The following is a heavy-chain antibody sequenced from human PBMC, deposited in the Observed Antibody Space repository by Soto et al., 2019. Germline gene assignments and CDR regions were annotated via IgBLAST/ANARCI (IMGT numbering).Heavy chain of an antibody. CDR1: EFRFSSYG. Sequence: PWGSLGFSCASCEFRFSSYGMPWVRQAPGKGLEWVAVIWPNGINKYYADCVRGRFTISRDNSKNTLDLQMNSLRTEDTALYYCVRERGPFDAFDIWGLGTMVTVSS. CDR2: IWPNGINK. J-gene: IGHJ3*02. V-gene: IGHV3-33*01. CDR3: VRERGPFDAFDI.